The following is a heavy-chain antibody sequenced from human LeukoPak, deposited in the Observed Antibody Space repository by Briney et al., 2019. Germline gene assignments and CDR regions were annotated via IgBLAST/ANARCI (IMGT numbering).Heavy chain of an antibody. J-gene: IGHJ4*02. CDR2: INHSGST. CDR3: ASLRERSYYARGFDN. V-gene: IGHV4-34*01. Sequence: PSETLSLTCAVCGGSFSGYYWSWIRQPPGKGLECIGDINHSGSTNYTPSLKCPVTISVDTSKNQFSLKLSSVTAADTAVYYCASLRERSYYARGFDNWGQGTLVTVSS. D-gene: IGHD3-3*01. CDR1: GGSFSGYY.